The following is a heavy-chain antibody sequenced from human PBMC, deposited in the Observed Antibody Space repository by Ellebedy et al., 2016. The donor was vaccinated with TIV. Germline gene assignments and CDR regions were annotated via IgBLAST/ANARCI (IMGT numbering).Heavy chain of an antibody. CDR1: GFTFSSYA. CDR2: ISGSGGST. V-gene: IGHV3-23*01. J-gene: IGHJ6*02. CDR3: AKVGSTHYYYYYGMDV. Sequence: GGSLRLSXAASGFTFSSYAMSWVRQAPGKGLEWVSAISGSGGSTYYADSVKGRFTISRDNSKNTLYLQMNSLRAEDTAVYYCAKVGSTHYYYYYGMDVWGQGTTVTVSS. D-gene: IGHD2-2*01.